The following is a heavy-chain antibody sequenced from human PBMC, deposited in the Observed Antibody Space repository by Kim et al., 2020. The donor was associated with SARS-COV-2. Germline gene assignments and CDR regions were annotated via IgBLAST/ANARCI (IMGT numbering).Heavy chain of an antibody. CDR1: GFTFSRYV. V-gene: IGHV3-23*01. CDR2: ISGDSGDT. CDR3: IKDWSGTYCKGDCLES. Sequence: GGSLRLSCAASGFTFSRYVMTWVRQAPEKGLEWVASISGDSGDTYYAESVKGRFTISRDNSKNMLYLQMNSLRGEDTAVLFCIKDWSGTYCKGDCLESWGQGTLVTVSS. J-gene: IGHJ5*02. D-gene: IGHD2-21*02.